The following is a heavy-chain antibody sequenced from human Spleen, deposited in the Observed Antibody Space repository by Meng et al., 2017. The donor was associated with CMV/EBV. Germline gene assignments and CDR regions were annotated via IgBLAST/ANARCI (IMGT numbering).Heavy chain of an antibody. D-gene: IGHD2-2*01. CDR1: GFTFSSSG. V-gene: IGHV3-23*01. CDR2: ISGSGDRT. J-gene: IGHJ4*02. CDR3: TTDLTYCSSTSCYAVDY. Sequence: GGSLRLSCAASGFTFSSSGMHWVRQAPGKGLEWVSAISGSGDRTYYADSVKGRFTFSRDNSKNTLYLQMNSLRAEDTAVYYCTTDLTYCSSTSCYAVDYWGQGTLVTVSS.